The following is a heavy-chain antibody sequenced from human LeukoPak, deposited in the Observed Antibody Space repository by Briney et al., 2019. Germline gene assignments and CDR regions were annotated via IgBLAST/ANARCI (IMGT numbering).Heavy chain of an antibody. D-gene: IGHD6-13*01. J-gene: IGHJ4*02. V-gene: IGHV1-2*06. Sequence: ASVKVSCKASGYTFTGYHIHWVRQAPGQGLEWMGRINRYSGDTNFAQKFQGRVTMTRDTSITTAYMDLSSLTPDDTAVYFCARDQGSLTRSWYTGYWGQGTQVTVSS. CDR1: GYTFTGYH. CDR3: ARDQGSLTRSWYTGY. CDR2: INRYSGDT.